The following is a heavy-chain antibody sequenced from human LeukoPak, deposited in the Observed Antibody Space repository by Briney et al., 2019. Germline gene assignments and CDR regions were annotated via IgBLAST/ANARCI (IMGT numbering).Heavy chain of an antibody. V-gene: IGHV3-9*01. Sequence: PGGSLRLSCAASGFTFDDYAMHWVRQAPGKGLEWVSGISWNSGSIGYADSVKGRFTISRDNAKNSLYLQMNSLRAEDTALYYCAKEKWLRATTNYFDYWGQGTLVTVSS. CDR3: AKEKWLRATTNYFDY. CDR2: ISWNSGSI. CDR1: GFTFDDYA. J-gene: IGHJ4*02. D-gene: IGHD5-12*01.